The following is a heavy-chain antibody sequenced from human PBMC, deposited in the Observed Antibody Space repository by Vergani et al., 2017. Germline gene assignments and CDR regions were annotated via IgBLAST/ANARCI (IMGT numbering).Heavy chain of an antibody. CDR2: ISYDGSNK. D-gene: IGHD3-22*01. CDR3: AKGYYYDSSGYYIYYYGMDV. CDR1: GFTFSSYG. Sequence: QVQLVESGGGVVQPGRSLRLSCAASGFTFSSYGMHWVRQAPGKGLEWVAVISYDGSNKYYADSVKGRFTMSRDNSKNTLYLQMNSLRGEDTAVYYCAKGYYYDSSGYYIYYYGMDVWGQGTTVTVSS. V-gene: IGHV3-30*18. J-gene: IGHJ6*02.